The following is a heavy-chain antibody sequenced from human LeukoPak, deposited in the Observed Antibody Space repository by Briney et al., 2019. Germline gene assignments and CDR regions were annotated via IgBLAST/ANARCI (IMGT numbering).Heavy chain of an antibody. CDR1: GFTFRSYA. Sequence: GGSLRLSCAASGFTFRSYAMSWVRQAPGKGLEWVSAISGSGGSTYYADSVKGRFTISRDNSKNTLYLQMNSLRAEGTAVYYCAKDHDSSGYEAFDIWGQGTMVTVSS. J-gene: IGHJ3*02. D-gene: IGHD3-22*01. CDR3: AKDHDSSGYEAFDI. V-gene: IGHV3-23*01. CDR2: ISGSGGST.